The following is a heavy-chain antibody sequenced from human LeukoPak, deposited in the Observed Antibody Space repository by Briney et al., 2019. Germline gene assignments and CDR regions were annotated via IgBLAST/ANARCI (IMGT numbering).Heavy chain of an antibody. D-gene: IGHD6-6*01. V-gene: IGHV3-23*01. J-gene: IGHJ5*02. CDR3: ARVQYSSSGSNWFDP. Sequence: PGGSLRLSCAASGFTFSSYAMSWVRQAPGKGLEWVSAISGSGGSTYYADSVKGRFTISRDNSKNTLYLQMNSLRAEDTAVYYCARVQYSSSGSNWFDPWGQGTLVTVSS. CDR1: GFTFSSYA. CDR2: ISGSGGST.